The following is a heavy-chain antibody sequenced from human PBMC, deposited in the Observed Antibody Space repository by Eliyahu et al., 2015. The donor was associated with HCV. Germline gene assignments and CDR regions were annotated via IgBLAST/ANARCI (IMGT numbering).Heavy chain of an antibody. Sequence: QVQLQQWGAGLLKPSETLSLTCAVYGGSFSGYYWSWIRQPPGKGLEWIGEINHRGSTNYNPSLKSRVTISVDTSKNQFSLKLSSVTAADTAVYYCARGAWGPSWLDYWGQGTLVTVSS. CDR3: ARGAWGPSWLDY. CDR1: GGSFSGYY. CDR2: INHRGST. V-gene: IGHV4-34*01. J-gene: IGHJ4*02. D-gene: IGHD2-2*01.